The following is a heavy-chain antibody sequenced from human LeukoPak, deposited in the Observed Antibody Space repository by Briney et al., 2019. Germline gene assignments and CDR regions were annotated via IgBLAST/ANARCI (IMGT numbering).Heavy chain of an antibody. CDR1: GDSISSYY. J-gene: IGHJ3*02. CDR2: IYYSGST. D-gene: IGHD6-6*01. V-gene: IGHV4-59*01. CDR3: AREEYSSSSDAFDI. Sequence: SETLSLTCTVSGDSISSYYWSWIRQPPGKGLEWIGYIYYSGSTNYNPSLKSRVTISVDTSKNQFSLKLSSVTAADTAVYYCAREEYSSSSDAFDIWGQGTMVTVSS.